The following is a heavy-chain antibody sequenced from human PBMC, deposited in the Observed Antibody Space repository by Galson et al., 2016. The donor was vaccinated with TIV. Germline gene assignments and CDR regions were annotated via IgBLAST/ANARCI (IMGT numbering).Heavy chain of an antibody. D-gene: IGHD1-1*01. CDR2: IYQGGST. Sequence: QVQLQESGPGLVKPSETLSLTCSVSGASLSSGGHYWSWIRQPPGRGREWIGYIYQGGSTDYNPTLAARLSISRDTSKNQFSLKLTSVTAADTAIYYCVRDRVEVLTTDYFSYYMDVWGKGTTVTVSS. J-gene: IGHJ6*03. V-gene: IGHV4-61*08. CDR3: VRDRVEVLTTDYFSYYMDV. CDR1: GASLSSGGHY.